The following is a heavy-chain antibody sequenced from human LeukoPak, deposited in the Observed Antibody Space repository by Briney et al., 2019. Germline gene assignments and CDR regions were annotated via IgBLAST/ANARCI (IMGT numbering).Heavy chain of an antibody. V-gene: IGHV4-34*01. CDR1: GGSFSGYY. J-gene: IGHJ4*02. CDR3: ALYDFWSGHSTY. CDR2: INHSGST. Sequence: SETLSLTCAVYGGSFSGYYWSWIRQPPGKGLEWIGEINHSGSTNYNPSLKSRVTISVDTSKNQFSLKLSSVTAADTAVYYCALYDFWSGHSTYWGQGTLVTVSS. D-gene: IGHD3-3*01.